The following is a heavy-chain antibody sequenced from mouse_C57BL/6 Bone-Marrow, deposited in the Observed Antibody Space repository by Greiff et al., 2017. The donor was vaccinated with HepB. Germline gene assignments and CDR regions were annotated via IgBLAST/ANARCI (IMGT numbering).Heavy chain of an antibody. D-gene: IGHD1-1*01. J-gene: IGHJ4*01. CDR2: ISNGGGST. CDR3: ARYYYGRTYAMDY. Sequence: EVKVVESGGGLVQPGGSLKLSCAASGFTFSDYYMYWVRQTPEKRLEWVAYISNGGGSTYYPDTVKGRFTISRDNAKNTLYLQMSRLKSEDTAMYYCARYYYGRTYAMDYWGQGTSVTVSS. CDR1: GFTFSDYY. V-gene: IGHV5-12*01.